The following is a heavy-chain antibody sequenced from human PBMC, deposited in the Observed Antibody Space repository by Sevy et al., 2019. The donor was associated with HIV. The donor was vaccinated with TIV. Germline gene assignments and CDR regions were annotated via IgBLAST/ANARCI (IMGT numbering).Heavy chain of an antibody. V-gene: IGHV3-23*01. CDR3: AKDLYYDNSLFDY. Sequence: GGSLRLSCVASEFRLSNYAMNWVRQAPGKGLEWVSGISGSGGSSYYADSVKGRFTISRDNSKNTLYLQMNSLRAEDTAMYYLAKDLYYDNSLFDYWGQGILVTVSS. CDR2: ISGSGGSS. CDR1: EFRLSNYA. D-gene: IGHD3-22*01. J-gene: IGHJ4*02.